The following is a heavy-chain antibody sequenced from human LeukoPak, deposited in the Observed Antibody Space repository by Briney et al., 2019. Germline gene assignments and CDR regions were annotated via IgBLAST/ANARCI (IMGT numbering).Heavy chain of an antibody. CDR1: GGSFSGYY. CDR2: IYYSGST. Sequence: PSETLSLTCAVYGGSFSGYYWSWIRQPPGKGLEWIGYIYYSGSTNYNPSLKSRVTISVDTSKNQFSLKLSSVTAADTAVYYCASKRRGQGAFDIWGQGTMVTVSS. J-gene: IGHJ3*02. V-gene: IGHV4-59*01. CDR3: ASKRRGQGAFDI.